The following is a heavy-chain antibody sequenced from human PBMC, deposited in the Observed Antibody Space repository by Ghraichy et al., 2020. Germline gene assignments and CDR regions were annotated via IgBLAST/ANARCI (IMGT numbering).Heavy chain of an antibody. D-gene: IGHD3-22*01. CDR1: GYTFTSYG. V-gene: IGHV1-18*04. Sequence: ASVKVSCKASGYTFTSYGISWVRQAPGQGLEWMGWISAYNGNTNYAQKLQGRVTMTTDTSTSTAYMELRSLRSDDTAVYYCASVTDDSSGYYYDYWGQGTLVTVSS. CDR2: ISAYNGNT. CDR3: ASVTDDSSGYYYDY. J-gene: IGHJ4*02.